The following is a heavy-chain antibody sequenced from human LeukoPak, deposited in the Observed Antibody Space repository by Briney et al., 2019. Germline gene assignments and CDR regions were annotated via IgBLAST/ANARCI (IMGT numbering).Heavy chain of an antibody. CDR3: ASYLTSIPSGMDV. CDR2: ISTDGSST. J-gene: IGHJ6*02. CDR1: GFTFSDYG. D-gene: IGHD2/OR15-2a*01. V-gene: IGHV3-74*01. Sequence: GGSLRLSCAASGFTFSDYGMSWLRQAPGKGPVWFSRISTDGSSTSYADSVKGRFTISRDNGKNTLYLQLNSLRAEDTAVYYCASYLTSIPSGMDVWGQGTTVTVSS.